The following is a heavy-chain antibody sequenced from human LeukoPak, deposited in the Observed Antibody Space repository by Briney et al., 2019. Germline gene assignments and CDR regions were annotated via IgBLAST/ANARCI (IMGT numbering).Heavy chain of an antibody. CDR2: IIPIFGTA. D-gene: IGHD1-26*01. Sequence: SVKVSCKASGGTFSSYAISWVRQAPGQELEWMGGIIPIFGTANYAQKFQGRVTITADESTSTAYMELSSLRSEDTAVYYCARPAGGSYHGYFDYWGQGTLVTVSS. J-gene: IGHJ4*02. CDR3: ARPAGGSYHGYFDY. V-gene: IGHV1-69*13. CDR1: GGTFSSYA.